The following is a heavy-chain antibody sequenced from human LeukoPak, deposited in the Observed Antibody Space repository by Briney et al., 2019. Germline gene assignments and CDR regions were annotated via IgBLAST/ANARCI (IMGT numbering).Heavy chain of an antibody. CDR1: GFTFSSYS. D-gene: IGHD4-23*01. Sequence: PGGSLRLSCAASGFTFSSYSMNWVRQAPGKGLEWVSSISSSSSYIYYADSVKGRFTISRDNAKNSLYLQMNSLRAEDTAVHYCARVVNNYFDYWGQGTLVTVSS. CDR2: ISSSSSYI. V-gene: IGHV3-21*01. CDR3: ARVVNNYFDY. J-gene: IGHJ4*02.